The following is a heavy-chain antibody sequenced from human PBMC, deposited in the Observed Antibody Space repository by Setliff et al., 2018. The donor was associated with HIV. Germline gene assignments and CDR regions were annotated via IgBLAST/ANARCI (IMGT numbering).Heavy chain of an antibody. Sequence: GESLKISCKGSGYSFTSYWISWVRQMPGKGLEWMGRIDPSNSNTNYSPSFQGHVTISADKSISTAYLQWSSLKSSDTAMYYCASGFYGDYYFDYWGQGTLVTVSS. CDR2: IDPSNSNT. D-gene: IGHD4-17*01. J-gene: IGHJ4*02. CDR3: ASGFYGDYYFDY. V-gene: IGHV5-10-1*01. CDR1: GYSFTSYW.